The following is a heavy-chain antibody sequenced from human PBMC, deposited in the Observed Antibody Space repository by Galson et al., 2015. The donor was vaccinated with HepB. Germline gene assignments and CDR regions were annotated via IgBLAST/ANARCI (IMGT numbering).Heavy chain of an antibody. Sequence: SLRLSCAASGFTFSSYSMNWVRQAPGKGLEWVSSISSSSSYIYYADSVKGRLTISRDNAKNSLYLQMNSLRAEDTAVYYCARDEKPESQFWGGASSPADGLDYWGQGTLVTVSS. V-gene: IGHV3-21*01. D-gene: IGHD3-3*01. CDR3: ARDEKPESQFWGGASSPADGLDY. CDR2: ISSSSSYI. J-gene: IGHJ4*02. CDR1: GFTFSSYS.